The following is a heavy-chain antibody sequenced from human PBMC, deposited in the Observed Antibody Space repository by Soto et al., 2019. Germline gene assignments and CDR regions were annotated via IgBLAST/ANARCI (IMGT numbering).Heavy chain of an antibody. CDR1: GGSFTSNNW. CDR3: ASRDPGTSVDY. D-gene: IGHD1-7*01. Sequence: QVQLQESGPGLVKPSGTLSLTCAVSGGSFTSNNWWTWVRQPPGQGLEWIGEIYRTGSTNYNPCLTSRVTISLDKTENQFSMKVTSLPAAETAVYYCASRDPGTSVDYWGQGTLVTVSS. J-gene: IGHJ4*02. CDR2: IYRTGST. V-gene: IGHV4-4*02.